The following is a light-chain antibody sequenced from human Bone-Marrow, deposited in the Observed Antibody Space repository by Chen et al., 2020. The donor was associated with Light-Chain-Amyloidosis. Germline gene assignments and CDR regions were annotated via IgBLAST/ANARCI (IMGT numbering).Light chain of an antibody. CDR1: QSISSW. Sequence: IQMTQSPSTLSASVGDRVTITCRASQSISSWLAWYQQKPGKAPKLLIYKASSLESGVPSRFSGSGSGTEFTLTISSLQPYDFATYYCQQYNSYSPGFTFGPGTKVDIK. V-gene: IGKV1-5*03. J-gene: IGKJ3*01. CDR3: QQYNSYSPGFT. CDR2: KAS.